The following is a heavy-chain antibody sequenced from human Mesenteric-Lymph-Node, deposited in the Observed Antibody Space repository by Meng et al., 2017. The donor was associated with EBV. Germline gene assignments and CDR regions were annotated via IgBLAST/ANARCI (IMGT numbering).Heavy chain of an antibody. CDR1: GYIFTGYY. D-gene: IGHD1-26*01. CDR3: ARDDHSGRGEPFDY. J-gene: IGHJ4*02. Sequence: GQLVQSGAEVKKPGASVRVSCKASGYIFTGYYVHWVRQAPGQGLEWMGRINPQNDFTIYAQKFQDRVTMTRDTSISTLYLDLGSLTSDDTATYYCARDDHSGRGEPFDYWGQGTLVTVSS. CDR2: INPQNDFT. V-gene: IGHV1-2*06.